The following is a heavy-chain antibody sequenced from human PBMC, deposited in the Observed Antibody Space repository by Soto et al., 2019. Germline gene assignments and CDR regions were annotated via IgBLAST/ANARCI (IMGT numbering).Heavy chain of an antibody. CDR2: IYYSGST. V-gene: IGHV4-31*03. CDR1: GGSMSSGGYY. J-gene: IGHJ4*02. Sequence: ESGPGLVKPSQTLSLTCTVSGGSMSSGGYYWSWISQHPGKGLEYIGYIYYSGSTYYNPSLKSRVAISVDTSKNQFSLKLTSVTAADTAVYYCAAEVGFGPLFDYWGQGTLVTVSS. CDR3: AAEVGFGPLFDY. D-gene: IGHD3-3*01.